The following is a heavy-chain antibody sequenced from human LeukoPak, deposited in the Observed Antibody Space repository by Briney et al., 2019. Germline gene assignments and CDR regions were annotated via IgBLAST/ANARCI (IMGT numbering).Heavy chain of an antibody. J-gene: IGHJ6*03. V-gene: IGHV3-48*01. Sequence: GGSLRLSCAASGFNFSTFTINWVRQPPGKGLEWVAYLNGASTAIYYADSVKGRFTISRDNGKNSVILQMSSLRAEDSAVYYCAREVCSRTSCYLGYYYMDVWGKRTPVTVSS. CDR3: AREVCSRTSCYLGYYYMDV. D-gene: IGHD2-2*01. CDR1: GFNFSTFT. CDR2: LNGASTAI.